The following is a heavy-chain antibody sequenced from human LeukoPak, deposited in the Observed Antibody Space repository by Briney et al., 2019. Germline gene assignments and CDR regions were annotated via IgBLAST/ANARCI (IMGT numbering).Heavy chain of an antibody. Sequence: GGSLRLSCAASGFTFSSYWMTWVRQAPGKGLEWVADIKQDGSEEYYVDSVKGRFTISRDNAKKSLFLQMNSLRAEDTAVYYCARIYVWGSYPDYWGQGTLVTVSS. CDR3: ARIYVWGSYPDY. CDR1: GFTFSSYW. D-gene: IGHD3-16*02. J-gene: IGHJ4*02. CDR2: IKQDGSEE. V-gene: IGHV3-7*01.